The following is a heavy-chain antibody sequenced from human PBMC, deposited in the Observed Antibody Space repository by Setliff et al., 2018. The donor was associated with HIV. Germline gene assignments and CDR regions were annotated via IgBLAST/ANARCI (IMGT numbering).Heavy chain of an antibody. CDR2: MNTDGSST. Sequence: PGGSLRLSCAASGFTFSSYWMHWVRQAPGKGLVWVFGMNTDGSSTRYADSVKGRFTISRDNAKRSLYLQMNRLKTDDTAFYYCATFADGPDSWGQGTLVTVSS. CDR3: ATFADGPDS. CDR1: GFTFSSYW. D-gene: IGHD3-3*01. V-gene: IGHV3-74*01. J-gene: IGHJ4*02.